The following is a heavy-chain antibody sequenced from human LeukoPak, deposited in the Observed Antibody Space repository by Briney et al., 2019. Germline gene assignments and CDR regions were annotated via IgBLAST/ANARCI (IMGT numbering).Heavy chain of an antibody. J-gene: IGHJ5*02. CDR1: GGSISSGDYY. CDR3: ARPYYYDSRIDP. Sequence: SQTLSLTCTVSGGSISSGDYYWSWIRQPPGKGLEWIAYMYYSGSTYYNPSLKSRVTMSADTSKNQLSLRLSSVTAADTAVYYCARPYYYDSRIDPWGQGILVTVSS. D-gene: IGHD3-22*01. V-gene: IGHV4-30-4*01. CDR2: MYYSGST.